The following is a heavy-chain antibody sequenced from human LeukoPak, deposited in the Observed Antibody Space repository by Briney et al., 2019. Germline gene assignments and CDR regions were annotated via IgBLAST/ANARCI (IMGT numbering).Heavy chain of an antibody. Sequence: PGGSLRLSCAASGFTFSSYGMHWVRQAPGKGLEWVAIIWYDGSNKFYSDSVKGRFTISRDNSKNTLYLQMNSLRAEDTAVYYCASQGDILTGAFDIWGQGTMVTV. CDR3: ASQGDILTGAFDI. J-gene: IGHJ3*02. CDR2: IWYDGSNK. V-gene: IGHV3-33*08. CDR1: GFTFSSYG. D-gene: IGHD3-9*01.